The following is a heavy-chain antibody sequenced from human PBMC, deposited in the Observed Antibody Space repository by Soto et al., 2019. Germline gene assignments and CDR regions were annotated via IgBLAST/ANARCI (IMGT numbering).Heavy chain of an antibody. V-gene: IGHV1-18*01. CDR2: ISAYNGNT. CDR1: GYTFTSYG. CDR3: ARILRDTAMVYGMDV. J-gene: IGHJ6*02. D-gene: IGHD5-18*01. Sequence: QVQLVQSGAEVKKPGASVKVSCKASGYTFTSYGISWVRQAPGQGLEWMGWISAYNGNTNYAQKLQGRVTMTTDTSTSIAYMDLRSLRSDDTAVYYCARILRDTAMVYGMDVWGQGTTVTVSS.